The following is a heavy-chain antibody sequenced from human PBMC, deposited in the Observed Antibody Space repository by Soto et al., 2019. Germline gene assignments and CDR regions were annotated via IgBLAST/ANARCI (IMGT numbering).Heavy chain of an antibody. J-gene: IGHJ6*02. CDR3: ARDFSTSHQRYYYYGMDV. CDR1: GYTFTSYG. Sequence: GASVKVSCKASGYTFTSYGISWVRQAPGQGLEWMGWISAYNSNTNYAQKLQGRVTMTTDTSTSTAYMELRSLRSDDTAVYYCARDFSTSHQRYYYYGMDVWGQGTTVTVSS. D-gene: IGHD2-2*01. CDR2: ISAYNSNT. V-gene: IGHV1-18*01.